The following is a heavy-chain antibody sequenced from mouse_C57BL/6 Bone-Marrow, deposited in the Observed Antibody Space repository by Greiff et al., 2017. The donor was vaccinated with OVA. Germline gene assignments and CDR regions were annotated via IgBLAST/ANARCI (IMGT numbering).Heavy chain of an antibody. Sequence: EVKLQQSGPELVKPGASVKISCKASGYSFTGYYMNWVKQSPEKSLEWIGEINPSTGGTTYNQKFKAKATLTVDKSSSTAYMQLKSLTSEDAAVYYGGRSYYCSLRDWYFDVWGTGTTVTVSS. J-gene: IGHJ1*03. CDR1: GYSFTGYY. D-gene: IGHD2-10*01. CDR3: GRSYYCSLRDWYFDV. V-gene: IGHV1-42*01. CDR2: INPSTGGT.